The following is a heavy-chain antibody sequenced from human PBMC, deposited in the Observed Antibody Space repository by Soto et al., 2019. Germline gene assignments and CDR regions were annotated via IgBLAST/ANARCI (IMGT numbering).Heavy chain of an antibody. Sequence: GASVKVSCKASGYTFTGHYMHWVRQAPGQGLEWMGWINPNSGGTNYAQKFQGRVTMTRDTSISTAYMELSRLRSDDTALYFCSRHRRETGTYAQPLDAWGQGTLVTVSS. D-gene: IGHD1-1*01. V-gene: IGHV1-2*02. CDR2: INPNSGGT. CDR1: GYTFTGHY. J-gene: IGHJ5*02. CDR3: SRHRRETGTYAQPLDA.